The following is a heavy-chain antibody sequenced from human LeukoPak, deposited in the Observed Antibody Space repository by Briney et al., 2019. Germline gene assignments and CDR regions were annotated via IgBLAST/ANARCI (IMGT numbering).Heavy chain of an antibody. CDR2: IYSGGST. J-gene: IGHJ6*03. Sequence: GGSLRLSCAASGFTVSSNYMSWVRQAPGKGLEWVSVIYSGGSTYYADSVKGRFTISRDNSKNTLYLQMNSLRAEDTAVYYCARESSGGNLYYYYMDVWGKGTTVTVSS. CDR1: GFTVSSNY. V-gene: IGHV3-53*01. D-gene: IGHD2-15*01. CDR3: ARESSGGNLYYYYMDV.